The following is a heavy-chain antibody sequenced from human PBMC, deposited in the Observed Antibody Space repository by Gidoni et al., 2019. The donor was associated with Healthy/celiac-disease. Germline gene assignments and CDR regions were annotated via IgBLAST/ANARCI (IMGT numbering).Heavy chain of an antibody. CDR2: IIPIFGTA. Sequence: QVQLVQSWAEVKKPGSSVKVSCKASGGTFSSYAISWVRQAPGQGLEWMGGIIPIFGTAKDAQKVQGRVTITADESTSTAYMELSSLRSEDTAVYYCARDRDDSSGPEYFQHWGQGTLVTVSS. CDR3: ARDRDDSSGPEYFQH. J-gene: IGHJ1*01. D-gene: IGHD3-22*01. CDR1: GGTFSSYA. V-gene: IGHV1-69*01.